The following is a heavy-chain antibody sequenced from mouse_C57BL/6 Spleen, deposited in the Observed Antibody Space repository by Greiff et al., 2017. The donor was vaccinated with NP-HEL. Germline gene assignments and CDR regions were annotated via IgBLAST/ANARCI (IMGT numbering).Heavy chain of an antibody. V-gene: IGHV1-52*01. J-gene: IGHJ3*01. CDR2: IDPSDSET. Sequence: QVQLQQPGAELVRPGSSVKLSCKASGYTFTSYWMHWVKQRPIQGLEWIGNIDPSDSETHYNQKFKDKATLTVDKSYSTAYMQLSSLTSEDSAVYYCARVSYYDYDGFAYWGQGTLVTVSA. D-gene: IGHD2-4*01. CDR1: GYTFTSYW. CDR3: ARVSYYDYDGFAY.